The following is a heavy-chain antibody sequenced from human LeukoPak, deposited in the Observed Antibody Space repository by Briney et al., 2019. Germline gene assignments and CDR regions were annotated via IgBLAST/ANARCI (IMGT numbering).Heavy chain of an antibody. D-gene: IGHD1-26*01. V-gene: IGHV3-74*01. J-gene: IGHJ4*02. CDR2: INSDGSST. CDR3: ATPRGSGSYLAFDY. CDR1: GFTFSSYW. Sequence: GGSLRLSCAASGFTFSSYWMHWVRQAPGKGLVWVSRINSDGSSTSYADSVKGRFTISRDNAKNTLHLQMNSLRAEDTAVYYCATPRGSGSYLAFDYWGQGTLVTVSS.